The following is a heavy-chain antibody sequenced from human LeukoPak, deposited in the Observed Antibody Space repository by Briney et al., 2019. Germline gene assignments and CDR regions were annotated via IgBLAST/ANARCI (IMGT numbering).Heavy chain of an antibody. CDR3: ARSVAGIGGWFDP. Sequence: TSETLSLTCTVSGGSISSSSYYWGWIRPPPGKGLEWFGSIYYSGSTYYNPSLKSRVTISGDTSKSQFSLKLSCVTAADTAVYYCARSVAGIGGWFDPWGQGTLVTVSS. CDR2: IYYSGST. D-gene: IGHD6-19*01. J-gene: IGHJ5*02. V-gene: IGHV4-39*01. CDR1: GGSISSSSYY.